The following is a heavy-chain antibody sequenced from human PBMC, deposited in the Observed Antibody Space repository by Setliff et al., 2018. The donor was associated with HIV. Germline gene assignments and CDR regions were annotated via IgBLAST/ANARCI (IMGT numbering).Heavy chain of an antibody. J-gene: IGHJ5*02. V-gene: IGHV3-49*03. D-gene: IGHD3-22*01. CDR3: AKERNPYYYDSSVYSWFDP. CDR1: GYSVSRVYY. CDR2: IRDKAYRATT. Sequence: LSLTCAVSGYSVSRVYYWGWIRQPTGKGLEWLGFIRDKAYRATTEYAASVKGRFTISRDDSKPIAYLQMNSLRAEDTAVYYCAKERNPYYYDSSVYSWFDPWGQGTLVTVSS.